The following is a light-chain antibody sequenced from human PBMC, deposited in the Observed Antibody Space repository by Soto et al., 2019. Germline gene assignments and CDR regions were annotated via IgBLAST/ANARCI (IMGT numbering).Light chain of an antibody. CDR2: DPT. J-gene: IGKJ5*01. CDR1: QSIHTS. CDR3: QQRNVWHPIT. Sequence: VLTQSRATLSLSPGERSTLSCMAIQSIHTSLAWYQQKPCQTPRLVVYDPTLRANGVPDRFGGSRSGTEFTLTINNLEHEDFAAYYCQQRNVWHPITFGQGTRLEIK. V-gene: IGKV3D-11*02.